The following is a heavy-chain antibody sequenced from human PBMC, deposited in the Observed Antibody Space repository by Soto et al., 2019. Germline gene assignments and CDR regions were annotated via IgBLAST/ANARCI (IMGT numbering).Heavy chain of an antibody. V-gene: IGHV4-30-4*01. D-gene: IGHD6-13*01. CDR1: GGSISSDDHY. CDR2: IYYSGTT. CDR3: ATVRSRWNIDY. J-gene: IGHJ4*02. Sequence: QVQLQESGPGLVKPSQTLSLTCIVSGGSISSDDHYWSWIRQPPGKGLEWIGYIYYSGTTHSNPSLNRLLFISLDTSKNQFSLQLTSVTAADTAVYYCATVRSRWNIDYWGQGTLVTVSS.